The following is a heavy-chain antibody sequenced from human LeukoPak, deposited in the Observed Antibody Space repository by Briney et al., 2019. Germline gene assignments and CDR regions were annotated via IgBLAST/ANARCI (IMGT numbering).Heavy chain of an antibody. CDR1: GFTFSSYW. J-gene: IGHJ4*02. D-gene: IGHD4-17*01. CDR3: VRDRGDYGDYRYHYYFDY. V-gene: IGHV3-7*04. CDR2: IKQDGSEK. Sequence: GGSLRLSCAASGFTFSSYWMSWVRQAPGKGLEWVANIKQDGSEKHYVDSVKGRFTISRDNAKNSLYLQMHSLRAEDTAVYYCVRDRGDYGDYRYHYYFDYWGQGTLVTVSS.